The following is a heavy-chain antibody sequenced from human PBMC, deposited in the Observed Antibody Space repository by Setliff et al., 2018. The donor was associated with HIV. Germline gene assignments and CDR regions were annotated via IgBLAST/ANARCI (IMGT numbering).Heavy chain of an antibody. Sequence: PSETLSLTCAVSGFSISSGYYWGWIRQPPGKGLEWIGAIYHSGGSYYSPSLKSRVTLFLDSSKNQFSLTLNSLTAADTAVYYCARLAGQRTIAAADYFFDFWGQGALVTVSS. CDR3: ARLAGQRTIAAADYFFDF. J-gene: IGHJ4*02. D-gene: IGHD6-13*01. CDR2: IYHSGGS. CDR1: GFSISSGYY. V-gene: IGHV4-38-2*01.